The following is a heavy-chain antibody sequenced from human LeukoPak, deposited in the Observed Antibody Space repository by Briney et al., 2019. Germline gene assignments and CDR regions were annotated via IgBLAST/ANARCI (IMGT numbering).Heavy chain of an antibody. J-gene: IGHJ4*02. CDR3: ANHKDYSASSMHY. D-gene: IGHD4-11*01. Sequence: GGSLRLSCAASGFTFSGSAMSWVRQAPGKGLEWVSAISGAATHTYYADSMKGRFTISRDNSKNTLYLQMSGLRAEDTAVYYCANHKDYSASSMHYWGQGTLVTVSS. CDR2: ISGAATHT. CDR1: GFTFSGSA. V-gene: IGHV3-23*01.